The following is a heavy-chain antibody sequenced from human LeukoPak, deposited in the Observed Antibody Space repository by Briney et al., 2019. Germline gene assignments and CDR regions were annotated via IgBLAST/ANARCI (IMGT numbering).Heavy chain of an antibody. D-gene: IGHD3-22*01. Sequence: GASVKVSCKASGYTVTSYGIIWVRQAPGQGLEWMGWINPNSGGTNYAQKYQGRVTMTRDTSISTAYMELSRLRSDDTAVYYCARFTSGYYGYFDYWGQGTLVTVSS. V-gene: IGHV1-2*02. CDR2: INPNSGGT. J-gene: IGHJ4*02. CDR3: ARFTSGYYGYFDY. CDR1: GYTVTSYG.